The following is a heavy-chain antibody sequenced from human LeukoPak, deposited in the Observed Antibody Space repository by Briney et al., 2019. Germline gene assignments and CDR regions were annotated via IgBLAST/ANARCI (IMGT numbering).Heavy chain of an antibody. Sequence: ASVKVSCKASGYTFTSYGISWVRQAPGQGLEWMGWISAYRGGTNYAQKFQGRVTMTRDTSISTAYMELSRLRSDDTAVYYCARDLGLAVAGPGCWFDPWGQGTLVTVSS. J-gene: IGHJ5*02. CDR3: ARDLGLAVAGPGCWFDP. CDR2: ISAYRGGT. D-gene: IGHD6-19*01. CDR1: GYTFTSYG. V-gene: IGHV1-2*02.